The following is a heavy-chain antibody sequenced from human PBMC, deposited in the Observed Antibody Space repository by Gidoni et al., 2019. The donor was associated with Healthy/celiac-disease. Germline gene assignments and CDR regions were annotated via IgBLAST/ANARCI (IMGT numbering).Heavy chain of an antibody. CDR1: GFTFRCCC. D-gene: IGHD6-6*01. V-gene: IGHV3-30*18. CDR2: ISYDGSNK. J-gene: IGHJ5*02. CDR3: AKARGPSYSSSLYNWFDP. Sequence: QVQLVESGGGVVQLGRSPTLSCPASGFTFRCCCIHWVCQAPGKGLAWVAVISYDGSNKYYADSVKGRFTISRDNSKNTLYLQMNSLRAEDTAVYYCAKARGPSYSSSLYNWFDPWGQGTLVTVSS.